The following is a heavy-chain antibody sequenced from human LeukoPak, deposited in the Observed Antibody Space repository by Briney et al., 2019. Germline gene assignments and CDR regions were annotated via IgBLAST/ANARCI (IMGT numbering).Heavy chain of an antibody. Sequence: TGGSLRLSCAAPGFAFRNDWMSWVRQAPGKGLEWVGRIKSKTDGGTTDYAAPVKGRFTISRDDSKNTLYLQMNSLKTEDTAVYYCRRYSYVGFDYWGQGTLVTVSS. CDR3: RRYSYVGFDY. V-gene: IGHV3-15*01. D-gene: IGHD5-18*01. CDR2: IKSKTDGGTT. J-gene: IGHJ4*02. CDR1: GFAFRNDW.